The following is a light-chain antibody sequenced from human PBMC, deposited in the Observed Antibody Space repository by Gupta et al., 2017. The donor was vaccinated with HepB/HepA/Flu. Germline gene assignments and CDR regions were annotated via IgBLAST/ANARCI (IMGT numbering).Light chain of an antibody. CDR1: RSSIGGNT. CDR2: NNN. CDR3: ASWDDSLNGYV. Sequence: VLSQPPSASGGPGRRVTISCAGSRSSIGGNTVNWYQQVPGTAPKLLMHNNNQRPSGVPDRFSGSKSGTSASLAISGLQSEDETDYYCASWDDSLNGYVFGTGTKVTVL. V-gene: IGLV1-44*01. J-gene: IGLJ1*01.